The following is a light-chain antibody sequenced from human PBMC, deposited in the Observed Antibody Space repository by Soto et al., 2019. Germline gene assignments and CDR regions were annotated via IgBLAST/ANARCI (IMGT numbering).Light chain of an antibody. CDR1: QGINSW. J-gene: IGKJ3*01. Sequence: DIPMTQSPSSVSASVGDRVTITCRASQGINSWLAWYQQKPGKAPELLIFAASSLQSGVPSRFSGSGSGTDFTLTISSVQPEDFATYYCQHSGVFGPGTKVDIK. CDR3: QHSGV. CDR2: AAS. V-gene: IGKV1-12*01.